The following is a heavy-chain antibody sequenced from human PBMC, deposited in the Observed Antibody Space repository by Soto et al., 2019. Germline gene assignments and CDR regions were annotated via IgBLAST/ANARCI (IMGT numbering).Heavy chain of an antibody. CDR3: ARRSIAARSRYYYYYMDV. CDR2: INHSGST. V-gene: IGHV4-39*07. D-gene: IGHD6-6*01. Sequence: PSETLSLTCTVSGSSLSSSTYYWGWIRQPPGKALEWIGKINHSGSTNYNPSLKSRVTISVDTSKNQFSLKLSSVTAADTAVYYCARRSIAARSRYYYYYMDVWGKGTTVTVSS. J-gene: IGHJ6*03. CDR1: GSSLSSSTYY.